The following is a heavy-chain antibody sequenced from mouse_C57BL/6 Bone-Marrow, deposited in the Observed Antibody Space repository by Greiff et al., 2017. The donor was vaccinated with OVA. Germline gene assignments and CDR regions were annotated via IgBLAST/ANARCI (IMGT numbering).Heavy chain of an antibody. V-gene: IGHV1-61*01. CDR1: GYTFTSYW. CDR3: ARSPLYYGSFHWYFDV. Sequence: VQLQQPGAELVRPGSSVKLSCKASGYTFTSYWMDWVKQRPGQGLEWIGNIYPSDSETHYNQKFKDKATLTVDKSSSTAYLQLSSLTSEDSAVDYCARSPLYYGSFHWYFDVWGTGTTVTVSS. D-gene: IGHD1-1*01. CDR2: IYPSDSET. J-gene: IGHJ1*03.